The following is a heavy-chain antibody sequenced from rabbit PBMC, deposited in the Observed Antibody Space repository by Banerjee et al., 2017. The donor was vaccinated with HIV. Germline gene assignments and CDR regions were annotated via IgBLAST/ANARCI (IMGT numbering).Heavy chain of an antibody. Sequence: YANWVDGRFTISRHNTQNTVSLQLNSLTAADTATYFCARDLAGVIGWNFNLWGPGTLVTVS. V-gene: IGHV1S47*01. CDR3: ARDLAGVIGWNFNL. J-gene: IGHJ4*01. D-gene: IGHD4-1*01.